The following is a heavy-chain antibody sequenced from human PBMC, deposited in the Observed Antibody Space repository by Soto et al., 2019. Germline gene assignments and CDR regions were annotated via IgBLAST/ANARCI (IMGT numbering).Heavy chain of an antibody. J-gene: IGHJ5*02. CDR2: ISSSSSYI. CDR1: GFTFSSYS. CDR3: ARDLAWSTGLPSDP. D-gene: IGHD4-17*01. Sequence: PGGSLRLSCAASGFTFSSYSMNWVRQAPGKGLEWVSSISSSSSYIYYADSVKGRFTISRDNAKNSLYLQMNSLRAEDTAVYYCARDLAWSTGLPSDPWGQGTLVTVSS. V-gene: IGHV3-21*01.